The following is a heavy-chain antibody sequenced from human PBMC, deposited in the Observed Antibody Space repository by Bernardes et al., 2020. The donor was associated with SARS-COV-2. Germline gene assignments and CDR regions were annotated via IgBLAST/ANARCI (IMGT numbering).Heavy chain of an antibody. D-gene: IGHD4-17*01. CDR1: GYSFPNHW. J-gene: IGHJ4*02. V-gene: IGHV5-51*01. CDR2: IWPGDSDT. CDR3: ARADYGGQNEFDY. Sequence: GESLKISCKGSGYSFPNHWIGWVRQMPGKGLEWMGIIWPGDSDTRYSPSFRGQVTISVDKSINTAYLQWSSLRAEDTAVYYCARADYGGQNEFDYWGQGTLVSVYS.